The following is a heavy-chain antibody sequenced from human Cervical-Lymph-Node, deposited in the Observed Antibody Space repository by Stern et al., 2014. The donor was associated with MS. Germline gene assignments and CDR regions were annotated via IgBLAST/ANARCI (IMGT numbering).Heavy chain of an antibody. CDR3: TSLSGPLDS. CDR2: IITGNGYT. D-gene: IGHD3-10*01. J-gene: IGHJ4*02. V-gene: IGHV1-3*04. CDR1: GHTFA. Sequence: QVQLMQSGAEVKKPGASVKVSCKASGHTFAVHWVRQAPGQRLEWMGRIITGNGYTNSSQKFQGRVTITGDTFASTAFMELRSLGSEDTAVYYCTSLSGPLDSWGQGTLVTVSS.